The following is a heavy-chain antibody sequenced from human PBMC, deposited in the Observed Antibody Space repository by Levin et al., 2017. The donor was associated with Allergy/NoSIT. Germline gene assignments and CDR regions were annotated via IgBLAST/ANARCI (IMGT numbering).Heavy chain of an antibody. CDR2: ISAYNGNT. CDR3: ASHEDIVVVPAAMSENYYGMDG. J-gene: IGHJ6*02. D-gene: IGHD2-2*01. CDR1: GYTFTSYG. Sequence: ASVKVSCKASGYTFTSYGISWVRQAPGQGLEWMGWISAYNGNTNYAQKLQGRVTMTTDTSTSTAYMELRSLRSDDTAVYYCASHEDIVVVPAAMSENYYGMDGWGQGTTVTVSS. V-gene: IGHV1-18*01.